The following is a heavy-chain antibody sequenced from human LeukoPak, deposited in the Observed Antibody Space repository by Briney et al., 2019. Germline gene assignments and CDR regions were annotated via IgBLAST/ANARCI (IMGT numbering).Heavy chain of an antibody. D-gene: IGHD3-3*01. Sequence: GGSLRLSCAASGFTFSSWDMHWVRHSTGKGLEWVSTITTTGDTYYQDSVKGRFTISRENAKNYLYLQMNSLRAGDTAVYYCAKHDFLIGHFDYWGQGTLVTVSS. J-gene: IGHJ4*02. CDR1: GFTFSSWD. CDR2: ITTTGDT. CDR3: AKHDFLIGHFDY. V-gene: IGHV3-13*01.